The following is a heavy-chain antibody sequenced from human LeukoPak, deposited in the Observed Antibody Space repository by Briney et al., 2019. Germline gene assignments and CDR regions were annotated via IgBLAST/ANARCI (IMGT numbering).Heavy chain of an antibody. CDR3: ARAAAAAGTPWYFDL. J-gene: IGHJ2*01. CDR1: GGSISSYY. V-gene: IGHV4-59*01. D-gene: IGHD6-13*01. Sequence: SETLSLTCTVSGGSISSYYWSWIGQPPGKGLEWIWYIYYSGSTNYNPSLKSRVTISVDTSKNQFSLKLSSVTAADTAVYYCARAAAAAGTPWYFDLWGRGTLVTVSS. CDR2: IYYSGST.